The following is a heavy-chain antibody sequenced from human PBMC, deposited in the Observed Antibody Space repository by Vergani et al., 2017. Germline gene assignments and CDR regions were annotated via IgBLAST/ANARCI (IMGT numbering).Heavy chain of an antibody. CDR1: GGSFSGYY. V-gene: IGHV4-34*01. J-gene: IGHJ1*01. CDR2: INHSGST. D-gene: IGHD2-15*01. Sequence: QVQLQQWGAGLLKPSETLSLTCAVYGGSFSGYYWSWIRQPPGKGLEWIGEINHSGSTNYNPSLKSRVTISVDTSKNQFSLKLSSVTAADTAVYYCAIGLGYCSGGSCYGRYFQHWGQGTLVTVSS. CDR3: AIGLGYCSGGSCYGRYFQH.